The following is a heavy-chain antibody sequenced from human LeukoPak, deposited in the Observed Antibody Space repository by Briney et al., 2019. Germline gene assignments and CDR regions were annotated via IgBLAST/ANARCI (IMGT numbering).Heavy chain of an antibody. J-gene: IGHJ4*02. CDR1: GYTLTELS. CDR3: ATDLTRPLMITFGGVIDGFDY. D-gene: IGHD3-16*02. CDR2: FDPEDGET. V-gene: IGHV1-24*01. Sequence: ASVKVSCKVSGYTLTELSMHWVRQAPGKGLEWMGGFDPEDGETIYAQKFQGRVTMTEDTSTDTAYMELSSLRSEDTAVYYCATDLTRPLMITFGGVIDGFDYWGQGTLVTVSS.